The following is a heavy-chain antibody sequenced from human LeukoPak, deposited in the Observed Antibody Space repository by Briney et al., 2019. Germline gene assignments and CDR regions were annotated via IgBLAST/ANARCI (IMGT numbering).Heavy chain of an antibody. D-gene: IGHD3-22*01. CDR3: ASSRYDSSGYYGIIGY. Sequence: PGGSLRLSCAASGFTFSRYSMNWVRQAPGKGLEWVSSITSSGIYIYYADSVKGRFTISRDNAKNSLYLQMNSLRAEDTAVYYCASSRYDSSGYYGIIGYWGQGTLVTVSS. CDR2: ITSSGIYI. J-gene: IGHJ4*02. V-gene: IGHV3-21*01. CDR1: GFTFSRYS.